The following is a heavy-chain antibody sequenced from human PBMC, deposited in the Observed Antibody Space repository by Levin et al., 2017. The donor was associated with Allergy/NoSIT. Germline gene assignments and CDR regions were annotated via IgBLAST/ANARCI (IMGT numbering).Heavy chain of an antibody. D-gene: IGHD3-10*01. J-gene: IGHJ4*02. Sequence: GASVKVSCXXXXKTLARYKIKWVQKATGKGLEWMGWMNPNSGNTGYAQKFQGRVTMTRNTSISTAYMELSSLRSEDTAVYYCARGEGYGSGTDYWGQGTLVTVSS. CDR2: MNPNSGNT. CDR3: ARGEGYGSGTDY. CDR1: XKTLARYK. V-gene: IGHV1-8*01.